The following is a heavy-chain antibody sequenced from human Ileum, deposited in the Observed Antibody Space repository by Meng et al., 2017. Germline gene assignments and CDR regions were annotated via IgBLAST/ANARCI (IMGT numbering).Heavy chain of an antibody. D-gene: IGHD3-3*01. Sequence: EGQLVESGGGLSQPGGSRRLSGVVSGLDVRKNYMSWVRQAPGRGLEWVSILYSGEDAYYADSVKGRFTISRDNSQNTLYLQMNNLRVEDTAVYFCVKEWRNGYYTWFDPWGQGTLVTVSS. CDR1: GLDVRKNY. J-gene: IGHJ5*01. CDR2: LYSGEDA. V-gene: IGHV3-53*01. CDR3: VKEWRNGYYTWFDP.